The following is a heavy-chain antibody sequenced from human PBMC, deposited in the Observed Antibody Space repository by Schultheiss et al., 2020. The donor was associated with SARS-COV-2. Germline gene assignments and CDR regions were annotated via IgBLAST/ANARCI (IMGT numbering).Heavy chain of an antibody. Sequence: GGSLRLSCAASGFTFSDYYMSWIRQAPGKGLEWVSYISSSGSTIYYADSVKGRFTISRDNAKNSLYLQMSSLKSEDTAVYSCTTDRFLGSGGDWGQGTLVTVSS. CDR2: ISSSGSTI. J-gene: IGHJ4*02. CDR3: TTDRFLGSGGD. CDR1: GFTFSDYY. V-gene: IGHV3-11*01. D-gene: IGHD2-15*01.